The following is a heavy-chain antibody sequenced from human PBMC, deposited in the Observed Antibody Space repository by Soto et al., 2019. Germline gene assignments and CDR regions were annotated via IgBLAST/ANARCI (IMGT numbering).Heavy chain of an antibody. CDR3: ARFSGSSWYAFGYYYYGMDV. CDR1: GYTFTSYG. J-gene: IGHJ6*02. CDR2: ISAYNGNT. D-gene: IGHD6-13*01. Sequence: GASVKVSCKASGYTFTSYGISWVRQAPGQGLEWMGWISAYNGNTNYAQKLQGRVTMTTDTSTSTAYMELRSLRSDDTAVYYCARFSGSSWYAFGYYYYGMDVWGQGTTVTVSS. V-gene: IGHV1-18*01.